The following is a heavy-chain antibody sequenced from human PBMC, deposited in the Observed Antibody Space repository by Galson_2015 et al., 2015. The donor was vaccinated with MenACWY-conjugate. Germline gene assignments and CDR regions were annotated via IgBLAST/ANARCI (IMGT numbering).Heavy chain of an antibody. V-gene: IGHV3-30*18. J-gene: IGHJ4*02. CDR1: GFTFSHYG. D-gene: IGHD3-3*01. CDR2: ISFDGNDR. Sequence: SLRLSCAASGFTFSHYGMHWVRQAPGKGLEWVAVISFDGNDRYSADSVKDRVTISRDNSKNTLFLQMNTLRVEGTAVYYCAKARAITISGVVVLPSEIDYWGQGTLVTVSS. CDR3: AKARAITISGVVVLPSEIDY.